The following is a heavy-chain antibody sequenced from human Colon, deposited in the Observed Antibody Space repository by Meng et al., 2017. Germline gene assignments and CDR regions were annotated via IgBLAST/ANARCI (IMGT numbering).Heavy chain of an antibody. D-gene: IGHD3-16*01. CDR1: GYSVTTTLSS. V-gene: IGHV4-30-2*06. CDR2: IYDNGYT. Sequence: QLQLQESGSRLVKPSQTLSLTCAGSGYSVTTTLSSWSWIRQSPGKGLEWIGNIYDNGYTYYSPSLRSRVTISVDRSNNQFSLNLNSVTAADTAVYFCARGYRGSTYFAYWGQGILVTVSS. CDR3: ARGYRGSTYFAY. J-gene: IGHJ4*02.